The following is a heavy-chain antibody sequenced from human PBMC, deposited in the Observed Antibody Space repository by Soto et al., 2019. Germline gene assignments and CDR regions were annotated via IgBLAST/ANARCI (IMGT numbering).Heavy chain of an antibody. CDR1: GFSLRISGVG. CDR3: AHSATVSDAFDI. D-gene: IGHD2-15*01. J-gene: IGHJ3*02. Sequence: QITLKESGPTLVKPTQTLTLTCTFSGFSLRISGVGVGWIRQPPGKALEWLALIYWDDDKRYSPSLKSRLTNTKDTTKNQVVLTMTNMDPVDTATYYCAHSATVSDAFDIWGQGTMVTVSS. CDR2: IYWDDDK. V-gene: IGHV2-5*02.